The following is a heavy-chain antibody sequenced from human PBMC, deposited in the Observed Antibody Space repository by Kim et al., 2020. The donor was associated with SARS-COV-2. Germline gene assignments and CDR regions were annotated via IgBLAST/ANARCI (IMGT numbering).Heavy chain of an antibody. CDR1: GFTFTNAW. CDR2: IKSKTDGGTT. D-gene: IGHD3-10*01. V-gene: IGHV3-15*01. CDR3: TTTEAAMVRGVPNDY. Sequence: GGSLRLSCAASGFTFTNAWMSWVRQAPGKGLEWVGRIKSKTDGGTTDYAAPVKGRFTISRDDSKNTLYLQMNSLKTEDTAVYYCTTTEAAMVRGVPNDYWGQGTLVTVSS. J-gene: IGHJ4*02.